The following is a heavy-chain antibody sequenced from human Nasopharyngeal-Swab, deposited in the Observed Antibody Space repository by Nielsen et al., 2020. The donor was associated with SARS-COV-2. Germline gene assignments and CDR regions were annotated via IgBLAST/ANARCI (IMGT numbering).Heavy chain of an antibody. V-gene: IGHV3-9*01. CDR3: ARGSRDGYNQLLGPFDT. CDR1: GFTFDDYA. CDR2: IASNTDSI. J-gene: IGHJ4*02. D-gene: IGHD5-24*01. Sequence: SLKISCVASGFTFDDYAIHWVRQGPGKGLEWVSGIASNTDSIAYADSVLGRFTISSDSAKKSLYLQMTNLTLEDTAFYYCARGSRDGYNQLLGPFDTWGQGTLVTVSS.